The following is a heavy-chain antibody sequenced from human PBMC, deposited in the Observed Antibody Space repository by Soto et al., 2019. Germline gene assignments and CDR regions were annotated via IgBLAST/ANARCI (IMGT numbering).Heavy chain of an antibody. V-gene: IGHV4-59*01. J-gene: IGHJ4*02. CDR2: IYYSGST. Sequence: SETLSLTCTVSGGSISSYYWSWIRQPPGKGLEWIGYIYYSGSTNYNPSLKSRVTISVDTSKNQFSLKLSSVTAADTAVYHCARDVYGSGENWGQGTLVTVSS. D-gene: IGHD3-10*01. CDR3: ARDVYGSGEN. CDR1: GGSISSYY.